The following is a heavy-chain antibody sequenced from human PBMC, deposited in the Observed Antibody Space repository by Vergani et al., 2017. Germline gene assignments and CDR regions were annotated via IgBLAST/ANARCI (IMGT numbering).Heavy chain of an antibody. CDR3: GRGSDNYN. Sequence: EVQLLQSEGAVVQPGGSLRLSCVASGFTFSSHAMSWVRQGHGQGLEWVSSIKKTGDRTHYADSVKGRFTISRDNSKNTLYLQMNSLRVEDTAVYYCGRGSDNYNWGQGTLVTVSS. CDR2: IKKTGDRT. CDR1: GFTFSSHA. D-gene: IGHD5-24*01. V-gene: IGHV3-23*01. J-gene: IGHJ4*02.